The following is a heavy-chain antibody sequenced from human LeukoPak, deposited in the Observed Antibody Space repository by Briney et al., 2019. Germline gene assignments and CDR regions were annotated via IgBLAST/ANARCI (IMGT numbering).Heavy chain of an antibody. V-gene: IGHV3-30*03. CDR1: GFTFSSYG. D-gene: IGHD3-22*01. CDR3: ARDPPSGYDSSGYYPYYFDY. Sequence: GGSLRLSCAASGFTFSSYGMHWVRQAPGKGLEWVAVISYDGSNKYYADSVKGRFTISRDNSKNTLYLQMNSLRAEDTAVYYCARDPPSGYDSSGYYPYYFDYWGQGTLVTVSS. J-gene: IGHJ4*02. CDR2: ISYDGSNK.